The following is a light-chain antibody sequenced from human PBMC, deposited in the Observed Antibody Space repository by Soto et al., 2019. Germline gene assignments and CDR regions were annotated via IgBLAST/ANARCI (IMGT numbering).Light chain of an antibody. J-gene: IGKJ5*01. Sequence: EIVLTQSPCTLSLSPGERATLSCMASQSVSSSYLAWYQQKPGQAPRLLIYGASSRATGIPDRFSGSGSGTDFTLTISRLEPEDFAVYYCQQYGSSPINFGQGTRLEIK. CDR3: QQYGSSPIN. V-gene: IGKV3-20*01. CDR2: GAS. CDR1: QSVSSSY.